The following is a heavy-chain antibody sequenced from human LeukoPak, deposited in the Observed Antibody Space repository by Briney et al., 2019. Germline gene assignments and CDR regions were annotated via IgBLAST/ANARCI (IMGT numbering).Heavy chain of an antibody. Sequence: GGSLRLSCAASGFTFSSYWMSWVRQAPGKGLEWVANIKQDGSEKYYMDSVKGRFTISRDNAKNSLYLQMNSLRAEDTAVYYCARGSSSWYGSRLWFDPWGQGTLVTVSS. D-gene: IGHD6-13*01. J-gene: IGHJ5*02. CDR3: ARGSSSWYGSRLWFDP. CDR2: IKQDGSEK. V-gene: IGHV3-7*03. CDR1: GFTFSSYW.